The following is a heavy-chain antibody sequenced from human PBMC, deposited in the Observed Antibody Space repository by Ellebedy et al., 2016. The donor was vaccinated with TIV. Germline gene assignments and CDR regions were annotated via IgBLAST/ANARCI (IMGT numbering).Heavy chain of an antibody. CDR2: IRQDGSEK. J-gene: IGHJ3*01. Sequence: GGSLRLSCAASAFSFSSYWMTWVRQAPGKGLEWVANIRQDGSEKYYVDSVTGRFTISRDNAKNSLYLQMNSLGADDSAVYYCATDGSYGDYRSPAHAFEFWGQGTMVTVSS. D-gene: IGHD4-17*01. CDR3: ATDGSYGDYRSPAHAFEF. V-gene: IGHV3-7*01. CDR1: AFSFSSYW.